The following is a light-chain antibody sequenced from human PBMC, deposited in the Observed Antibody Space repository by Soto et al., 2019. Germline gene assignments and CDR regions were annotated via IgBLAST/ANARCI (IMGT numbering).Light chain of an antibody. CDR1: QGVSSN. V-gene: IGKV3-15*01. J-gene: IGKJ4*01. Sequence: EIVMTQSPATLSVSPGGRATLSCRASQGVSSNLAWYQQKPGQAPRLLIYGSSTRATGIPARFSGSESGTESTFAIRSPQSEDFVVAYCEEYYKWPLSSGGGIKVEIK. CDR3: EEYYKWPLS. CDR2: GSS.